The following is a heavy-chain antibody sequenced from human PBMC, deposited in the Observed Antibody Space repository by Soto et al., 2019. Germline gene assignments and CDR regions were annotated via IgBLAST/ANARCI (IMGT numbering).Heavy chain of an antibody. D-gene: IGHD3-3*01. Sequence: GGSLRLSCAASGFNFSSYAMSWVRQAPGKGLEWVSAISGSGGSTYYADSVKGRFTISRDNSKNTLYLQMNSLRAEDTAVYYCAKGHTAIFGVVIPYFDYWGQGTLVTVSS. V-gene: IGHV3-23*01. CDR2: ISGSGGST. J-gene: IGHJ4*02. CDR3: AKGHTAIFGVVIPYFDY. CDR1: GFNFSSYA.